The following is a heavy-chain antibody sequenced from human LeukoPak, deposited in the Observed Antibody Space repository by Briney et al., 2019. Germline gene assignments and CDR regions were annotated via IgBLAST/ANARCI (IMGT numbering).Heavy chain of an antibody. CDR3: ARDGLPVKAGFDY. J-gene: IGHJ4*02. Sequence: GGSLRLSCAASRFTFSSYSMNWVRQAPGKGLEWVSSISSSSSYIYYADSVKGRFTISRDNAKNSLYLQMNSLRAEDTAVYYCARDGLPVKAGFDYWGQGTLVTVSS. V-gene: IGHV3-21*01. CDR1: RFTFSSYS. CDR2: ISSSSSYI.